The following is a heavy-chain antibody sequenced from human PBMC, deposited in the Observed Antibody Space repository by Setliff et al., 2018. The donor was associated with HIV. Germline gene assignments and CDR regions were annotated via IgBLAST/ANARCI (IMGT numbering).Heavy chain of an antibody. V-gene: IGHV3-15*01. J-gene: IGHJ4*02. D-gene: IGHD4-17*01. CDR3: ITDPGDYADY. Sequence: PGGSLRLSCAASGFTFWNAWMSWVRQVPGKGLEWVGRIKNKKDGGTTVYAAPVEGRFTISRDDSRSTLYLQMTSLKTEDTAVYYCITDPGDYADYWGQGTLVTVSS. CDR2: IKNKKDGGTT. CDR1: GFTFWNAW.